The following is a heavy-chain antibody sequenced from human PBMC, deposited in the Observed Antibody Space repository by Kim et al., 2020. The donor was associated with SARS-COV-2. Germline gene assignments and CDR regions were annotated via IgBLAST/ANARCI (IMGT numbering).Heavy chain of an antibody. CDR2: IIPIVDTA. Sequence: SVKVSCKASGGTFNSYAISWVRQAPGQGLEWMGGIIPIVDTANYAQKFQGRVSITADESTTTVYMDLSSPKYEDTAVYYCARGPFDSDSSGYYLGYYFD. CDR1: GGTFNSYA. D-gene: IGHD3-22*01. V-gene: IGHV1-69*13. J-gene: IGHJ4*01. CDR3: ARGPFDSDSSGYYLGYYFD.